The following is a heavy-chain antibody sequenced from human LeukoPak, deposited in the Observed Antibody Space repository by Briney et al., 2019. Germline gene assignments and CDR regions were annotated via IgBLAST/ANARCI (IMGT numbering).Heavy chain of an antibody. CDR3: ARGGLKGGRLRYWSY. D-gene: IGHD3-9*01. Sequence: ASVKVSCKASGGTFSSYAVSWVRQAPGQGLEWMGGIIPIFGTANYAQKFQGRVTITADESTSTAYMELSSLRSEDTAVYYCARGGLKGGRLRYWSYWGQGTLVTVSS. V-gene: IGHV1-69*13. J-gene: IGHJ4*02. CDR2: IIPIFGTA. CDR1: GGTFSSYA.